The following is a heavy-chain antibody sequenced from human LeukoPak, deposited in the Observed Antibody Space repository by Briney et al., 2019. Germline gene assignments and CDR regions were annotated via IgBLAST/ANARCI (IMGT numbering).Heavy chain of an antibody. CDR3: ARVSSSGWFLDY. J-gene: IGHJ4*02. V-gene: IGHV4-59*01. Sequence: PSETLSLTCTVSGGSISSYYWSWIRQPPGKGLEWIGYIYYSGSTNSNPSLKSRVTISVDTSKNQFSLKLSSVTAADTAVCYCARVSSSGWFLDYWGQGTLVTVSS. CDR2: IYYSGST. D-gene: IGHD6-19*01. CDR1: GGSISSYY.